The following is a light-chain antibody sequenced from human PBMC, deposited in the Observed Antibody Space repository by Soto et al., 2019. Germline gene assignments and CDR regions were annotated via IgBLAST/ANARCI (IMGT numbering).Light chain of an antibody. J-gene: IGKJ1*01. Sequence: EIVLTQSPDTLCLSSGERATLSCRASQSVDNYLAWYQQRPGQAPRLLIYDASNRASGTPDRFSGSGSGTDFPLHISSLEPEDFAVYYCQQYGSSPWTFGQGTKV. CDR2: DAS. CDR3: QQYGSSPWT. CDR1: QSVDNY. V-gene: IGKV3-20*01.